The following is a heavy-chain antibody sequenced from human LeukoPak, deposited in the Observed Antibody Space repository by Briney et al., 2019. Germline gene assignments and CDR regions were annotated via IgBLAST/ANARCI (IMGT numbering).Heavy chain of an antibody. CDR3: AREGSSWYYAFDI. CDR1: GYSISSGYY. Sequence: SETLSLTXAVSGYSISSGYYWGWIRQPPGKGLEWIGSIYHSGSTYYNPSLKSRVTISVDTSKNQFSLKLSSVTAADTAVYYCAREGSSWYYAFDIWGQGTMVTVSS. CDR2: IYHSGST. J-gene: IGHJ3*02. D-gene: IGHD6-13*01. V-gene: IGHV4-38-2*02.